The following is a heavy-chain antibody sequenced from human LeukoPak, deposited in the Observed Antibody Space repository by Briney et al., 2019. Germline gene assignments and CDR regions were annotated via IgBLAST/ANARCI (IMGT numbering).Heavy chain of an antibody. CDR1: GGTFSSYT. D-gene: IGHD2-21*01. CDR3: ARGWQLGGDLGDAFDI. J-gene: IGHJ3*02. V-gene: IGHV1-69*13. CDR2: IIPIFGTT. Sequence: SVKLSCKTSGGTFSSYTITWVRQAPAHGLEWMGGIIPIFGTTNYAQKFHGRGTITADESTSTAYMELRSLRAEDTAVYYCARGWQLGGDLGDAFDIWGQGTMVTVAS.